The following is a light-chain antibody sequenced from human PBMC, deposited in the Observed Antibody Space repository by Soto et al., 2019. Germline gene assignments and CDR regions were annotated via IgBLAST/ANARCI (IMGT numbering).Light chain of an antibody. Sequence: EIVLTQSPGTLALSPGERATLSCTASQSVNNNYLTWYQQKRGQAPRLLIHGASSRATGIPDRFSGSGSGTDFTLTISRLEPEDFAVYYCQQYGSSPFTFGPGTKVGIK. CDR3: QQYGSSPFT. J-gene: IGKJ3*01. CDR2: GAS. CDR1: QSVNNNY. V-gene: IGKV3-20*01.